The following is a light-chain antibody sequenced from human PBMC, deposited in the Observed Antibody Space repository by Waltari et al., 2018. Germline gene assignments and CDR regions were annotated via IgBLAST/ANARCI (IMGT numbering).Light chain of an antibody. CDR3: QAWDTTTVV. CDR2: QDN. CDR1: KLGNQY. V-gene: IGLV3-1*01. Sequence: SYELTQPPYVSVSPGQTATIPCSGDKLGNQYAYWYQQKPGQSPVLVIYQDNKRPSGIPERFSGSNSGNTATLTISGTQAMDEATYFCQAWDTTTVVFGGGTKLTVL. J-gene: IGLJ2*01.